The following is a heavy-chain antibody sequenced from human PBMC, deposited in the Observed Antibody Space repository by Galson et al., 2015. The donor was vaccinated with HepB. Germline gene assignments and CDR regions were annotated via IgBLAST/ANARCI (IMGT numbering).Heavy chain of an antibody. V-gene: IGHV3-33*01. CDR2: IWYDGRNK. Sequence: SLRLSCAASGFTFSSYGMHWVRQAPGKGLEWVAIIWYDGRNKYYADSVKGRFTISRDNSKNTLYLQMNSLRAEDTAVYYCARGHILDSSGEMDYWGQGTLVTVSS. D-gene: IGHD3-22*01. CDR3: ARGHILDSSGEMDY. CDR1: GFTFSSYG. J-gene: IGHJ4*02.